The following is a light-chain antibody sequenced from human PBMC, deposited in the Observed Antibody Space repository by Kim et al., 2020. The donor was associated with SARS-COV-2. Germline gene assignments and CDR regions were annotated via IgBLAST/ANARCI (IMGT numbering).Light chain of an antibody. V-gene: IGKV1-39*01. Sequence: ASVGHTITITCRAAQRISTYLNWYPHKPGKAPNLLIYAASTLQSGVPSRFTGSGSGTEFTLTISSLQPEDLATYYCQQSYSISLSFGGGTKVDIK. CDR1: QRISTY. J-gene: IGKJ4*01. CDR3: QQSYSISLS. CDR2: AAS.